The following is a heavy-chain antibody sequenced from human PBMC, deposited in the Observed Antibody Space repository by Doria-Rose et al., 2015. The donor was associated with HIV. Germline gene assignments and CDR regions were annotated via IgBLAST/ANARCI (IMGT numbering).Heavy chain of an antibody. D-gene: IGHD6-13*01. J-gene: IGHJ4*02. V-gene: IGHV2-26*01. CDR2: TFSDGDR. CDR3: ARIKSSRWYHKYYFDF. CDR1: GVSLSSPGMG. Sequence: ETGPVLVKPTETLTLTCTVSGVSLSSPGMGVSWIRQPPGKDLEWLANTFSDGDRSYKTYLKSRLTISTGTSKSQVVLTMTDMDPVDTATYYCARIKSSRWYHKYYFDFWGQGTLVIVSA.